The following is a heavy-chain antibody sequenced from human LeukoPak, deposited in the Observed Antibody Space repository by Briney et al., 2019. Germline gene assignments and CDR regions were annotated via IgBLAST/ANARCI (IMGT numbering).Heavy chain of an antibody. CDR3: ARVLGEGYYYGMDV. Sequence: SQTLPLTCTVSGGSISSGDYYWSWIRQPPGKGLEWIGYIYYSGSTYYNPSLKSRVTISVDTSKNQFSLKLSSVTAADTAVYYCARVLGEGYYYGMDVWGQGTTVTVSS. J-gene: IGHJ6*02. CDR1: GGSISSGDYY. D-gene: IGHD2-21*01. V-gene: IGHV4-30-4*01. CDR2: IYYSGST.